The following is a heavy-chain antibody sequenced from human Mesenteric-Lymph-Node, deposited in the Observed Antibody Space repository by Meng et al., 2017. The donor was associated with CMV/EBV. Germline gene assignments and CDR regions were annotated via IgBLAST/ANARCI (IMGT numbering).Heavy chain of an antibody. CDR1: GGSFSGYY. CDR3: ARGSRYDILTGYFDY. Sequence: GVGMLTPSEALSVTCAVDGGSFSGYYWNWIRQSPEKGLEWIGEINHSGSTTYTPSFTSRIIISVDTSTNQISLNMSSVTAADTAVYYCARGSRYDILTGYFDYWGQGALVTVSS. CDR2: INHSGST. J-gene: IGHJ4*02. D-gene: IGHD3-9*01. V-gene: IGHV4-34*01.